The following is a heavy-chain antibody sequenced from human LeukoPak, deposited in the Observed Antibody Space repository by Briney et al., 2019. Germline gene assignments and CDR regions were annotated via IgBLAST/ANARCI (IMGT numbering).Heavy chain of an antibody. CDR1: GSYW. Sequence: PGRSLRLSCAASGSYWMHWVRQAPGKGLVWVSHINSDGSWTGYADSVKGRFTISKDNAKNTVYLQMNNLRAEDTAVYYCVSFYETYWGRGTLVTVSS. J-gene: IGHJ4*02. V-gene: IGHV3-74*01. D-gene: IGHD2/OR15-2a*01. CDR3: VSFYETY. CDR2: INSDGSWT.